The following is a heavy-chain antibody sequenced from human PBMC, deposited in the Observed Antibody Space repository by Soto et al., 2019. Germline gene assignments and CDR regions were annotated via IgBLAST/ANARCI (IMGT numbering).Heavy chain of an antibody. V-gene: IGHV4-59*01. CDR1: GGSISSYY. D-gene: IGHD6-13*01. Sequence: QVQLQESGPGLVKPSETLSLTCTVSGGSISSYYWSWIRQPPGKGLEWIGYIYYSGSTNYNPSLKSRVPISVDTSKNQFSLKLSSVTAADTAVYYCARDRSTAAGTGPIDYWGQGTLVTVSS. CDR3: ARDRSTAAGTGPIDY. J-gene: IGHJ4*02. CDR2: IYYSGST.